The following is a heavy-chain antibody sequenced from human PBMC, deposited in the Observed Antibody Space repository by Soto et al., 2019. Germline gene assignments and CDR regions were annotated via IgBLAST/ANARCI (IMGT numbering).Heavy chain of an antibody. J-gene: IGHJ4*02. V-gene: IGHV1-46*01. CDR1: GYTFTSYY. Sequence: QVQLVQSGAEVKKPGASVKVSCKASGYTFTSYYMHWVRQAPGQGLEWMGIINPSGGSTSYAQKSQGSGIVTRDTSTSKVYMELSSMRSEDTAVYYCGREEGIAGFDYWGQGTLVTVSS. CDR2: INPSGGST. D-gene: IGHD6-13*01. CDR3: GREEGIAGFDY.